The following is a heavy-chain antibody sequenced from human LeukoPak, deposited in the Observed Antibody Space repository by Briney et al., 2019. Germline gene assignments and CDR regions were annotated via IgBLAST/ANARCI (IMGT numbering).Heavy chain of an antibody. V-gene: IGHV3-48*01. CDR2: ISSSSSSTI. CDR1: GFTFSSYS. J-gene: IGHJ4*02. Sequence: GGSLRLSCAASGFTFSSYSMNWVRQAPGKGLEWVSYISSSSSSTIYYADSVKGRFTISRDNSKNTLYLQMNSLRAEDTAVYYCAKVYGGNPRPFDYWGQGTLVTVSS. CDR3: AKVYGGNPRPFDY. D-gene: IGHD4-23*01.